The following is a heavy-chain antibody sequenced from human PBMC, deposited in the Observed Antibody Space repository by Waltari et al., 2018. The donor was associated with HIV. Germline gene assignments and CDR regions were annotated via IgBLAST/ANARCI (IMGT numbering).Heavy chain of an antibody. J-gene: IGHJ1*01. CDR3: ARANCGVDCYSRYFQK. Sequence: EVQLVQSGPEVKKPGESLTISCKGSGYIFGTYWIGWVRQKPGQGLEWMGIIYPGDSNIQYSPSFQGQVFISADKSISTAYLQWSSLKASDSAIYYCARANCGVDCYSRYFQKWGQGTLVTVSS. D-gene: IGHD2-21*02. CDR2: IYPGDSNI. V-gene: IGHV5-51*01. CDR1: GYIFGTYW.